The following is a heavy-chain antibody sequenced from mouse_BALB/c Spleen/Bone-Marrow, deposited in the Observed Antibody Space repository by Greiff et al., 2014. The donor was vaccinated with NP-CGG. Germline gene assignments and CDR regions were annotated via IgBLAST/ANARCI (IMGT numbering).Heavy chain of an antibody. V-gene: IGHV1S132*01. CDR1: GYTFTSYR. D-gene: IGHD2-4*01. CDR2: IFPGTGTT. Sequence: QVQLQQSGAELVKPGASVKLSCKTSGYTFTSYRIQWVKQRPGQGLGWIGEIFPGTGTTYYNEKFKDEATLTIDTSSSTAYMQLSSLTSEDSAVYFCARKGISTVIATAYYFDYWGQGSTLTVSS. CDR3: ARKGISTVIATAYYFDY. J-gene: IGHJ2*01.